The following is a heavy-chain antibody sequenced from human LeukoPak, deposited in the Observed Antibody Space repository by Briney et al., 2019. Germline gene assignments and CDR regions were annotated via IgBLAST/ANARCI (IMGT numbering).Heavy chain of an antibody. CDR2: ISYDGSNK. CDR3: ASSRAYYYYMDV. V-gene: IGHV3-30*04. CDR1: GFTFSSYA. Sequence: GGSLRLSCAASGFTFSSYAMHWVRQAPGKGLEWVAVISYDGSNKYYADSVKGRFTISRDNSKNTLYLQMNSLRAEDTAVYYCASSRAYYYYMDVWGEGTTVTVSS. D-gene: IGHD6-13*01. J-gene: IGHJ6*03.